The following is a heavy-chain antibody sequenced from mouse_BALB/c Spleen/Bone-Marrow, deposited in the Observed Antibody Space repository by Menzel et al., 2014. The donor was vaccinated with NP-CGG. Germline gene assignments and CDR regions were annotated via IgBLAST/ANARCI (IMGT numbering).Heavy chain of an antibody. J-gene: IGHJ3*01. V-gene: IGHV5-9-2*01. D-gene: IGHD2-4*01. CDR3: ARHAYYDQTEVSFVY. Sequence: EVQLVESGGGLVKSGGSLKLSCAASGFSFNSYGMSWVRQTPEKRLEWVATISGGGSYTFYPDRVKGRFTISRDNAKNKLYLQLSSLRSEDTDLYYCARHAYYDQTEVSFVYWGQGTLVTVSA. CDR1: GFSFNSYG. CDR2: ISGGGSYT.